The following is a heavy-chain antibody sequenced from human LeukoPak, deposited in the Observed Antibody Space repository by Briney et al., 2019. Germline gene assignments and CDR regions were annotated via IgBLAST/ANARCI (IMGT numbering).Heavy chain of an antibody. CDR2: ISWNNGSI. Sequence: GGSLRLSCAASGFTFDDYAMHWVRRAPGKGLEWVSSISWNNGSIGYADSVKGRFTISRDNAKNSLYLQMNSLRVEDTAVYYCARDGGIIRFGGQDVWGQGTTVTVS. V-gene: IGHV3-9*01. CDR3: ARDGGIIRFGGQDV. D-gene: IGHD3-16*01. CDR1: GFTFDDYA. J-gene: IGHJ6*02.